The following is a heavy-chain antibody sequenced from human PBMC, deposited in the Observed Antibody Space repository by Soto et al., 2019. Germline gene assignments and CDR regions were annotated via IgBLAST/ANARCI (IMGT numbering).Heavy chain of an antibody. CDR1: GGSISSYY. D-gene: IGHD1-26*01. Sequence: PSETLSLTCTVSGGSISSYYWSWIRQPPGKGLEWIGYIYYSGSTNYNPSLKSRVSISVDTSKNQFSLKLRSVIAAATAVYYCSLLTNARPRDDWGQGTLVTVSS. CDR3: SLLTNARPRDD. CDR2: IYYSGST. V-gene: IGHV4-59*01. J-gene: IGHJ4*02.